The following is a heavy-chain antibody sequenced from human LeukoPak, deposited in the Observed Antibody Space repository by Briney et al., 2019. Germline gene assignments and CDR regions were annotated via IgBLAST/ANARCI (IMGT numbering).Heavy chain of an antibody. CDR2: ISGSGGGT. V-gene: IGHV3-23*01. Sequence: GRSLRLSCAASGFTFSSYAVSWVRQAPGKGMGWVSAISGSGGGTYYADSVKGRFTISRDNSKNTLFLQMNSLRAEDTAVYYCAKDRSGYGDYGFDYWGQGTLATVSS. CDR3: AKDRSGYGDYGFDY. CDR1: GFTFSSYA. D-gene: IGHD4-17*01. J-gene: IGHJ4*02.